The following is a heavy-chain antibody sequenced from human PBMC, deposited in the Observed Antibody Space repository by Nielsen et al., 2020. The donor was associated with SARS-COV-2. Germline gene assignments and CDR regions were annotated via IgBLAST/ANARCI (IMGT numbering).Heavy chain of an antibody. CDR1: GGSISSSSYY. CDR2: IYYSGST. CDR3: ARVLLPDYYYGMDV. J-gene: IGHJ6*02. Sequence: SETLSLTCTVSGGSISSSSYYWGWIRQPPGKGLEWIGSIYYSGSTNYNPSLKSRVTISVDTSKNQFSLKLSSVTAADTAVYYCARVLLPDYYYGMDVWGQGTTVTVSS. D-gene: IGHD2-21*01. V-gene: IGHV4-39*07.